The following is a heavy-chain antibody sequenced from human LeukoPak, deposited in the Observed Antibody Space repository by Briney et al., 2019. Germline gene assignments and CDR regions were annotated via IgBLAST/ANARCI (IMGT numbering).Heavy chain of an antibody. CDR2: INPNSGGT. D-gene: IGHD2-2*01. J-gene: IGHJ4*02. V-gene: IGHV1-2*02. CDR3: ARSKVPAAPFDY. CDR1: GYTFTGYY. Sequence: ASVKVSCKASGYTFTGYYMHWVRQASGQGLEWMGWINPNSGGTNYAQKFQGRVTMTRDTSISTAYMELSRLRSDDTAVYYCARSKVPAAPFDYWGQGTLVTVSS.